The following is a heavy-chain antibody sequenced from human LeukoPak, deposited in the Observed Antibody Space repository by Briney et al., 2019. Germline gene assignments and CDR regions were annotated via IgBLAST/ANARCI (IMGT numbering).Heavy chain of an antibody. D-gene: IGHD3-16*01. CDR2: IRYDESVK. CDR1: GFTFSGSG. J-gene: IGHJ3*02. CDR3: ARDLPGGAKAFNI. Sequence: GGSLRLSCAASGFTFSGSGMHWVRQAPGKGPEWVAFIRYDESVKSYANSVKGRFTGSRDNSKNTLCLQMNNLRAEDTAVYYCARDLPGGAKAFNIWGLGTMVIVSS. V-gene: IGHV3-30*02.